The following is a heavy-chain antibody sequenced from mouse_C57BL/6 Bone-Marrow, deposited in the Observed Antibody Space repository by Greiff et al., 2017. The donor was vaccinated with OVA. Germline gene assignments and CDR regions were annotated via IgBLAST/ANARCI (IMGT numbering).Heavy chain of an antibody. CDR3: ANYYGSRGDYFDY. CDR1: GYSFTGYY. Sequence: VQLQQSGPELVKPGASVKISCKASGYSFTGYYMNWVKQSPEKSLEWIGEINPSTGGTTYNQKFKAKATLTVDKSSSTAYMQLKSLTSEDSAVYYCANYYGSRGDYFDYWGQGTTLTVSS. V-gene: IGHV1-42*01. J-gene: IGHJ2*01. CDR2: INPSTGGT. D-gene: IGHD1-1*01.